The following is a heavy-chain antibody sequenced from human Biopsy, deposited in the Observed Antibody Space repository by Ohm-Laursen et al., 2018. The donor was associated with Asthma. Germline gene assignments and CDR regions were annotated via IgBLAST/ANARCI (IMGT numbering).Heavy chain of an antibody. CDR1: GYTFNSAG. D-gene: IGHD3-10*01. Sequence: ASVTVSCKTSGYTFNSAGITWVRQAPGQGLEWMGWISVYNGNTKVAQKLQDRVTMITDTSTSTAYMELRSLRSDDTAVYFCARAVDYSHYYGIDVWGQRTTVTVS. CDR2: ISVYNGNT. V-gene: IGHV1-18*01. CDR3: ARAVDYSHYYGIDV. J-gene: IGHJ6*02.